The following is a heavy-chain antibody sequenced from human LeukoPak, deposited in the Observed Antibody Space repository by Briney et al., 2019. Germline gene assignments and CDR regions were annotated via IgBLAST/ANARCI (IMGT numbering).Heavy chain of an antibody. J-gene: IGHJ4*02. CDR2: ISGSGGST. Sequence: GGSLRLSCAASGFTFSSYAMSWVRQAPGKGLEWVSAISGSGGSTYYADSVKGRFTISRDNSKNTLYLQMNSLRAEDTAVYYCARWIRYFDWWEKTDYWGQGTLVTVSS. D-gene: IGHD3-9*01. V-gene: IGHV3-23*01. CDR3: ARWIRYFDWWEKTDY. CDR1: GFTFSSYA.